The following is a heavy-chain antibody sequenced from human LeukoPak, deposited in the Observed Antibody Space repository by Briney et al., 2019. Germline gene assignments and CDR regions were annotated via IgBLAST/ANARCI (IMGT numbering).Heavy chain of an antibody. D-gene: IGHD3-9*01. V-gene: IGHV3-13*01. CDR1: GFTFSSYD. J-gene: IGHJ6*02. Sequence: GGSLRLSCAASGFTFSSYDMHWVRQATGKGLEWVSAIGTAGDTYYPGSVKGRFTISRENAKNSLYLQMNSLRAGDTAVYYCARAREDYDILTGRYYCYGMDVWGQGTTVTVSS. CDR2: IGTAGDT. CDR3: ARAREDYDILTGRYYCYGMDV.